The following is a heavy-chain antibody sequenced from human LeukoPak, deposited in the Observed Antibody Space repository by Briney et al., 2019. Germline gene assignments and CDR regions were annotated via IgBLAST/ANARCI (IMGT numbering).Heavy chain of an antibody. D-gene: IGHD3-22*01. V-gene: IGHV3-21*01. CDR1: GFTFSTYT. Sequence: GGSLRLSCAASGFTFSTYTMNWVRQGPGKGLEWVSSISSSSSYIYYADSVKGRFTISRDNSKNTLYLQMNSLRAEDTAVYYCARAPWLLAPWGQGTLVTVSS. J-gene: IGHJ5*02. CDR3: ARAPWLLAP. CDR2: ISSSSSYI.